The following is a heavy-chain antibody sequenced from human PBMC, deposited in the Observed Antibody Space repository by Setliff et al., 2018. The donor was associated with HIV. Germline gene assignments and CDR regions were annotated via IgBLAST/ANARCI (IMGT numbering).Heavy chain of an antibody. Sequence: PGESLKISCKALDYTFTTYWIGWVRQMPGEGLEWMGIIYPDDSNIRYNPSFQNQVTISADKSITTAYLQINNLKASDTATYYCARRDGRSMNAFQIWGPGTAVTVSS. D-gene: IGHD6-13*01. CDR1: DYTFTTYW. CDR3: ARRDGRSMNAFQI. J-gene: IGHJ6*02. CDR2: IYPDDSNI. V-gene: IGHV5-51*01.